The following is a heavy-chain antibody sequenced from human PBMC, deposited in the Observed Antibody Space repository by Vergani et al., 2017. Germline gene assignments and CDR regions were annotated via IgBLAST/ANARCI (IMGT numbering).Heavy chain of an antibody. CDR2: ISYDGSNK. V-gene: IGHV3-30*18. J-gene: IGHJ5*02. D-gene: IGHD2-2*01. Sequence: QVHLVESGGGVVQPGRSLRLSCAASGFTFSSYGMHWVRQAPGKGLEWVAVISYDGSNKYYADSVKGRFTISRDNSKNTLYLQMNSLRAEDTAVYYCAKDAGSSSTSEYDPWGQGTLVTVSS. CDR1: GFTFSSYG. CDR3: AKDAGSSSTSEYDP.